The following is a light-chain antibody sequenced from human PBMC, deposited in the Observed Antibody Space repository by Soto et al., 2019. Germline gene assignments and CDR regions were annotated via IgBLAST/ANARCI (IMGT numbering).Light chain of an antibody. CDR3: QQYYNTPLT. CDR1: QSVLDSSSNKNY. J-gene: IGKJ4*01. V-gene: IGKV4-1*01. CDR2: WAS. Sequence: DIVMTPSPDSLAVSLGERATMNCKSSQSVLDSSSNKNYLAWYQQKPGQPPNLLIYWASTRESGVPDRFSGSGSGTDFTLTISSLQAEDVAVYYCQQYYNTPLTFGGGTKVEIK.